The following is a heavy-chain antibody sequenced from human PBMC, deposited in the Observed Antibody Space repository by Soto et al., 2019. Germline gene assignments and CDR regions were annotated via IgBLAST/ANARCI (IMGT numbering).Heavy chain of an antibody. CDR2: INSDGSST. J-gene: IGHJ6*03. D-gene: IGHD1-26*01. Sequence: GALRLSCAASGFTFSSYWMHWVRQAPGKGLVWVSRINSDGSSTSYADSVKGRFTISRDNAKNTLYLQMNSLRAEDTAVYYCARGSQELLAVYYYMDVWGKGTTVTVSS. CDR3: ARGSQELLAVYYYMDV. V-gene: IGHV3-74*01. CDR1: GFTFSSYW.